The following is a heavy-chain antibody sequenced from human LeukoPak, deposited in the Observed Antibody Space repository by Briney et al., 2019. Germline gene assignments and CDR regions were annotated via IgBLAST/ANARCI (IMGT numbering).Heavy chain of an antibody. V-gene: IGHV4-59*01. CDR1: GGSISSYY. J-gene: IGHJ4*02. Sequence: SETLSLTCTVSGGSISSYYWSWIRQPPGKGLEWIGHIYYSGSTNYNPSLKSRVTISVDTSKNQFSLKLSSVTAADTAVYYCARVSSERAFDYWGQGTLVTVSS. D-gene: IGHD6-25*01. CDR2: IYYSGST. CDR3: ARVSSERAFDY.